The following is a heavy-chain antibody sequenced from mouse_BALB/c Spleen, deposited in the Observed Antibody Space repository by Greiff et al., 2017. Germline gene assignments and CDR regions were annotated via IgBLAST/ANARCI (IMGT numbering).Heavy chain of an antibody. Sequence: EVQLQQSGTVLARPGASVKMSCKASGYSFTSYWMHWVKQRPGQGLEWIGAIYPGNSDTSYNQKFKGKAKLTAVTSASTAYMELSSLTNEDSAVYYCTRVNLIYDGYSYYFDYWGQGTTLTVSS. J-gene: IGHJ2*01. CDR2: IYPGNSDT. V-gene: IGHV1-5*01. CDR3: TRVNLIYDGYSYYFDY. CDR1: GYSFTSYW. D-gene: IGHD2-3*01.